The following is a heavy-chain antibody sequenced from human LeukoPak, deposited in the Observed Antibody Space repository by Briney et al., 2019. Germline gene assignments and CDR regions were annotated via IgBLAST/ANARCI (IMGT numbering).Heavy chain of an antibody. CDR1: GGSISSYY. CDR2: IYTSGST. Sequence: PSETLSLTCTVSGGSISSYYWSWIRQPAGKGLEWIGRIYTSGSTNYYPSLKSRVTMSVDTSKNQFSLKLSSVTAADTAVYYCAREDRGRYCSGGSCYSYYYMDVWGKGTTVTISS. CDR3: AREDRGRYCSGGSCYSYYYMDV. J-gene: IGHJ6*03. D-gene: IGHD2-15*01. V-gene: IGHV4-4*07.